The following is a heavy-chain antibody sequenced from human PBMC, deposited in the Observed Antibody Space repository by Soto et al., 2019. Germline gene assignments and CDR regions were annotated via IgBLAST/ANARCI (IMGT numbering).Heavy chain of an antibody. Sequence: GGSLRLSCAASGFTFSSYEMNWVRQAPGKGLEWVSYISSSGSTIYCADSVKGRFTISRDNTKNSLYLQMNSLRDEDTAVYYCARVTIFGGNYGMDVWGQGTTVTVSS. CDR2: ISSSGSTI. CDR1: GFTFSSYE. CDR3: ARVTIFGGNYGMDV. V-gene: IGHV3-48*03. D-gene: IGHD3-3*01. J-gene: IGHJ6*02.